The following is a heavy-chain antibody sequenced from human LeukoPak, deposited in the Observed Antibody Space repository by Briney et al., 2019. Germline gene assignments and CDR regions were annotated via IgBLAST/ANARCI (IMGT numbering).Heavy chain of an antibody. D-gene: IGHD2-15*01. CDR3: ARDQRARTRVAARGYYYYGMDV. CDR2: IIPIFGTA. Sequence: ASVKVSCKASGGTFSSYAIGWVRQAPGQGLEWMGGIIPIFGTANYAQKFQGRVTITADKSTSTAYMELSSLRSEDTAVYYCARDQRARTRVAARGYYYYGMDVWGKGTTVTVSS. V-gene: IGHV1-69*06. J-gene: IGHJ6*04. CDR1: GGTFSSYA.